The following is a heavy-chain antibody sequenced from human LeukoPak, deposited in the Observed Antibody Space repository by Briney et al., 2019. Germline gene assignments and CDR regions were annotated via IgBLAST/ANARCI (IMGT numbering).Heavy chain of an antibody. CDR3: ARFGTYNDILSFDP. V-gene: IGHV4-59*01. D-gene: IGHD3-9*01. CDR2: IYYTGST. CDR1: GGSISYYY. Sequence: PSETLSLTCTVSGGSISYYYWTWIRQSPGKGLGWIGQIYYTGSTYYNPSLKRRVTMSVDTSRNHFSLNLTSVTAADTSVYYCARFGTYNDILSFDPWRQGTLVSVPS. J-gene: IGHJ5*02.